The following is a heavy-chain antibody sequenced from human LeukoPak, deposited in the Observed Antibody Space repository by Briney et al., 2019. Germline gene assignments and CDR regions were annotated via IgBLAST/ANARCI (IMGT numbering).Heavy chain of an antibody. J-gene: IGHJ4*02. Sequence: SETLSLTCTVSGGSISSYYWSWIRQPPGKGLEWIGYIYYSGSTNYNPSLKSRVTISVDTSKNQFSLKLSSVTAADTAVYYCARVGIGYYFDYWGQGTLVTVSS. D-gene: IGHD7-27*01. CDR1: GGSISSYY. CDR2: IYYSGST. CDR3: ARVGIGYYFDY. V-gene: IGHV4-59*12.